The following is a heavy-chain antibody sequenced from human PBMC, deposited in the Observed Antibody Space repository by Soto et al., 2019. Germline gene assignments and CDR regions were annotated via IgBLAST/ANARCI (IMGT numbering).Heavy chain of an antibody. Sequence: ESGGGVVPPGRSLRLSCAASGFTFSSYGMHWVRQAPGKGLEWVAVISYDGSNKYYADSVKGRFTISRDNSKNTLYLQMNSLRAEDTAVYYCAKAHDAFDIWGQGTMVTVSS. CDR2: ISYDGSNK. V-gene: IGHV3-30*18. CDR1: GFTFSSYG. CDR3: AKAHDAFDI. J-gene: IGHJ3*02.